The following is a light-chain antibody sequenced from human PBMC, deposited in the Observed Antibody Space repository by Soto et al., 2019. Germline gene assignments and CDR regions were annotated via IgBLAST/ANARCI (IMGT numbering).Light chain of an antibody. J-gene: IGKJ2*01. CDR1: QSLVYSDGYTY. V-gene: IGKV2-30*01. Sequence: DVVMTQSPLSLPVTLGQPASISCRSSQSLVYSDGYTYLSWFQQRPGQSPRRLIYKVSNRDSGVPDRFSGSGSGTDFTLKSSRVEAEDVDVYYCMQGTHLYTFGQGTKLEIK. CDR2: KVS. CDR3: MQGTHLYT.